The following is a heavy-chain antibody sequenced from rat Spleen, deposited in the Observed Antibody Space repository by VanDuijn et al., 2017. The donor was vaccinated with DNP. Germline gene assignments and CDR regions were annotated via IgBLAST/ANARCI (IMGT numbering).Heavy chain of an antibody. D-gene: IGHD1-12*01. Sequence: EVQLVESDGGLVQPGRSLKLSCAVSGFTFSDYYMAWVRQAPAKGLEWVATISYNGGTPYYRDSVKGRFTISRDNAQSTLYLQMDSLRSEDTVTYYCARHRTIMPYYYAMDAWDQGASVTVSS. CDR3: ARHRTIMPYYYAMDA. CDR1: GFTFSDYY. V-gene: IGHV5-7*01. CDR2: ISYNGGTP. J-gene: IGHJ4*01.